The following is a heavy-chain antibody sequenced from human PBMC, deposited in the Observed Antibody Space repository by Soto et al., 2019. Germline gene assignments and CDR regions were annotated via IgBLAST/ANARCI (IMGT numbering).Heavy chain of an antibody. Sequence: EVQLVESGGGLVQPGESLRLSCAASGFTFSSYWMHWVRQAPGKGLVWGSRINSDGSSTSYAGPVKGRFTISRDNAKNTLSLQMNSLRAEDTAVYYCVRTSLVVAAATREDYWGQRTLVTLSS. CDR1: GFTFSSYW. D-gene: IGHD2-15*01. J-gene: IGHJ4*02. CDR2: INSDGSST. CDR3: VRTSLVVAAATREDY. V-gene: IGHV3-74*01.